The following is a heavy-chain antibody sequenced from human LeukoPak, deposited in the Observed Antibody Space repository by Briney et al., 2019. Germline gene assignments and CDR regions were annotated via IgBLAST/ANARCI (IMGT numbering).Heavy chain of an antibody. Sequence: SETLSLTCTVSGGSISSYYWRWIRRPPGEGLEWIGYINYSGSTTYNPSLKSRVTISLYMSKNQFSLKLNSVTAADSAVYYCARGGHSYGSFRLYFDYWGQGTLVTVSS. J-gene: IGHJ4*02. D-gene: IGHD5-18*01. V-gene: IGHV4-59*01. CDR3: ARGGHSYGSFRLYFDY. CDR2: INYSGST. CDR1: GGSISSYY.